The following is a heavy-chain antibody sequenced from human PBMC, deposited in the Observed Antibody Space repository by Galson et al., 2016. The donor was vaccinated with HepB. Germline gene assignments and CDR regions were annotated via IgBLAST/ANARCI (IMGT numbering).Heavy chain of an antibody. D-gene: IGHD1-26*01. Sequence: SETLSLTCTVTGGPISSDFWSWVRQPPGKELEWIGYIYYSGDTNYNPSLKSRVTISVETSKRQFSLKMGSVTAADTATYYCARHSETYYVLDSWGQGTLVTVSS. CDR3: ARHSETYYVLDS. CDR2: IYYSGDT. J-gene: IGHJ5*01. CDR1: GGPISSDF. V-gene: IGHV4-59*08.